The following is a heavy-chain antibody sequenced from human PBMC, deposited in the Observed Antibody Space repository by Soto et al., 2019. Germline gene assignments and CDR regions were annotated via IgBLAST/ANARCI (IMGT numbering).Heavy chain of an antibody. J-gene: IGHJ4*02. CDR1: GYTFTSYG. V-gene: IGHV1-18*01. CDR2: ISAYNGNT. D-gene: IGHD6-13*01. CDR3: SISEQQLVHNYFDY. Sequence: QVQLVQSGAEVKKPGASVKVSCKASGYTFTSYGIIWVRQAPGQGIEWMGWISAYNGNTNYAQKLQGRVTMTTDTSTSSAYMELRSLISDDTAVYYCSISEQQLVHNYFDYWGQGSLVTVSS.